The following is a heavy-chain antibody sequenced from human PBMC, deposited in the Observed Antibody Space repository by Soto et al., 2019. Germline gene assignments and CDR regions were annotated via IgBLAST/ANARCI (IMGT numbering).Heavy chain of an antibody. J-gene: IGHJ4*02. CDR1: VFTFSSYA. V-gene: IGHV3-23*01. CDR3: AKGSQRGGVWKGYYFDY. CDR2: ISGSGGST. D-gene: IGHD1-1*01. Sequence: VGSLRLSCASSVFTFSSYAMSCVRHSPGKWLEWVSAISGSGGSTYYADSVKGRFTISRDNSKNTLYLQMNSLRAEDTAVYYCAKGSQRGGVWKGYYFDYWGQGTLVSVSS.